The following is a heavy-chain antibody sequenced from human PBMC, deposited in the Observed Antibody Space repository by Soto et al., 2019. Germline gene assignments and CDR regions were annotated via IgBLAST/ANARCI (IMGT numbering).Heavy chain of an antibody. V-gene: IGHV4-59*01. CDR2: IYDTGISGYTPST. Sequence: SETLTLTCTASGGSFTSSYWSWIRRPPGKGLEWIAYIYDTGISGYTPSTSYNPSLKSRVTMSMDTSKNQFSLKLTSVTAADTAVYYCARGEDAFFYYGLDVWGQGITVTVSS. CDR1: GGSFTSSY. CDR3: ARGEDAFFYYGLDV. J-gene: IGHJ6*02.